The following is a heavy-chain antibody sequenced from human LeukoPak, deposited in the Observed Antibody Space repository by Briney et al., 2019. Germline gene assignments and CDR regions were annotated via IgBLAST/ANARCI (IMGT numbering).Heavy chain of an antibody. CDR2: ISAYNGDT. D-gene: IGHD2-2*01. J-gene: IGHJ3*02. CDR1: GYIFTSYG. V-gene: IGHV1-18*01. CDR3: ARDPPGYCSSTSCPHDEAFDI. Sequence: GASVKVSCKASGYIFTSYGISWVRQAPGQGLEWMGWISAYNGDTNYAQKLQGRVTMTTDTSTSTAYMELRSLRSDDTAIYYCARDPPGYCSSTSCPHDEAFDIWGQGTMVTVSS.